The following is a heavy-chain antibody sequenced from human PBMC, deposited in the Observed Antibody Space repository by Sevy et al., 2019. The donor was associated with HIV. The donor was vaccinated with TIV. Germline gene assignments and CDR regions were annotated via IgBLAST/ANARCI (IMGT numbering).Heavy chain of an antibody. J-gene: IGHJ5*02. CDR3: ARDAAGWALSQSLRPEENNWFDP. Sequence: SETLSLTCTVSGGSISSYYWSWIRQPAGKGLEWIGRIYTSGSTNYNPSLKSRVTMSVDTSKNQFSLKLGSVTAADTAVYYCARDAAGWALSQSLRPEENNWFDPWGQGTLVTVSS. D-gene: IGHD6-13*01. CDR1: GGSISSYY. CDR2: IYTSGST. V-gene: IGHV4-4*07.